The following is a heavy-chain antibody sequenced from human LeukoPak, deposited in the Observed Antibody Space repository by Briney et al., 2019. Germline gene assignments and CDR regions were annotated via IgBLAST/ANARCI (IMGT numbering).Heavy chain of an antibody. CDR3: ARPRWPGQGLRDAFDI. V-gene: IGHV5-51*01. CDR1: GYSFTSYW. D-gene: IGHD1-14*01. Sequence: GESLKISCKGSGYSFTSYWIGWVRQMPGKGLEWMGIIYPGDSDTRYSPSFQGQVTISADKSISTAYLQWSSLKASDTAMYYCARPRWPGQGLRDAFDIWGQGTMVTVSS. CDR2: IYPGDSDT. J-gene: IGHJ3*02.